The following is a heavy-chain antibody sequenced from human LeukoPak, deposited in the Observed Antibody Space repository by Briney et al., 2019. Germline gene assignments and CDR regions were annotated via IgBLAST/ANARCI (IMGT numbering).Heavy chain of an antibody. D-gene: IGHD3-10*01. CDR2: IYYSGST. Sequence: PLETLSLTCTVSGGSISSYYWSWIRQPPGKGLEWIGYIYYSGSTNYNPSLKSQVTISVDTSKNQFSLKLSSVTAADTAVYYCARHLSRYGSGSYYTPYYGMDVWGQGTTVTVSS. J-gene: IGHJ6*02. CDR1: GGSISSYY. CDR3: ARHLSRYGSGSYYTPYYGMDV. V-gene: IGHV4-59*08.